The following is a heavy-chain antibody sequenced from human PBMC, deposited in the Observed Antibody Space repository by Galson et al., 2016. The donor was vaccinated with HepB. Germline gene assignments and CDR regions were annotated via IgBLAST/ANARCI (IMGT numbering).Heavy chain of an antibody. J-gene: IGHJ3*01. CDR2: ISHSGNT. V-gene: IGHV4-34*01. Sequence: LSLTCAVYGGSFSGYYWSWVRQPPGKGLEWIGEISHSGNTIYNPSLKSRVTISLDTPKNLFTLQLSSVTAADTAVYYCARDDFWMDSTLGWGHGTMVTVSS. CDR1: GGSFSGYY. CDR3: ARDDFWMDSTLG. D-gene: IGHD3-3*01.